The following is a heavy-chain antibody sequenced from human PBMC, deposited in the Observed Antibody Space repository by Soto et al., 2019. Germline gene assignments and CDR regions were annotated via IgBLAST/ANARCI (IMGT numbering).Heavy chain of an antibody. Sequence: QVQLVESGGGVVQPGRSLRLSCAASGFTFRAFGMHWVRQAPGKGLEWVAVIWYDGTKTYYIDSVEGRFTISRDNSKNTLYLQMDSLRVEDTAVYYCVRETGNYDSSNNVAQGFDFWGQGVLVSVSS. V-gene: IGHV3-33*01. CDR2: IWYDGTKT. D-gene: IGHD3-22*01. CDR1: GFTFRAFG. J-gene: IGHJ4*02. CDR3: VRETGNYDSSNNVAQGFDF.